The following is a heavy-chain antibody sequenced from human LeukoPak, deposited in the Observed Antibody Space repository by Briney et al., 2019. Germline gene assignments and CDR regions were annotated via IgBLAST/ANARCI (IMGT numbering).Heavy chain of an antibody. V-gene: IGHV6-1*01. D-gene: IGHD2-15*01. CDR3: ARTPLGYCSGGSCYPGYYYYGMDV. Sequence: SQTLSLTCSISGDSVPSNSAAWNWIRQSPSRGLEWLGRTYYRSKWYNDYAVSVKSRITINPDTSKNQFSLQLNSVTPEDTAVYYCARTPLGYCSGGSCYPGYYYYGMDVWGQGTTVTVSS. CDR2: TYYRSKWYN. CDR1: GDSVPSNSAA. J-gene: IGHJ6*02.